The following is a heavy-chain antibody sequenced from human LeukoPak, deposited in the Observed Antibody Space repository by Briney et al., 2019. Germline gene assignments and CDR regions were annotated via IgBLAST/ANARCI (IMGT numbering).Heavy chain of an antibody. V-gene: IGHV1-2*02. Sequence: ASVKVSCKASGYTFTTYNINWVRQAPGQGLEWMGWINPNSGGTNYAQKFQGRVTMTRDTSISTAYMELSRLRSDDTAVYYCARYSSPGFRYYFDYWGQGTLVTVSS. D-gene: IGHD6-13*01. CDR2: INPNSGGT. CDR1: GYTFTTYN. CDR3: ARYSSPGFRYYFDY. J-gene: IGHJ4*02.